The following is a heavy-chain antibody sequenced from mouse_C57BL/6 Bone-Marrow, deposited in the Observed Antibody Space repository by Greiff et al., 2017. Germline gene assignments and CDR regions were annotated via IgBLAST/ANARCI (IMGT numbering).Heavy chain of an antibody. D-gene: IGHD2-2*01. J-gene: IGHJ1*03. CDR3: AIFYGYDAYWYFDV. CDR1: GYTFTSYW. Sequence: QVQLQQPGAELVMPGASVKLSCKASGYTFTSYWMHWVKQRPGQGLEWIGEIDPSDSYTNYNQKFKGKSTLTVDKSSSTAYMQLSSLTSEDSAVYYCAIFYGYDAYWYFDVWGTGTTVTVSS. V-gene: IGHV1-69*01. CDR2: IDPSDSYT.